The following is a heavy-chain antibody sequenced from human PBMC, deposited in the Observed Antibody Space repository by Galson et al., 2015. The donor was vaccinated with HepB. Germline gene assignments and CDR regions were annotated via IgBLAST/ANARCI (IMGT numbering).Heavy chain of an antibody. V-gene: IGHV3-11*06. CDR3: ARVAHSDYGDHAHFDS. CDR2: ISSSAIYA. CDR1: GFTFSDYY. Sequence: SLRLSCAASGFTFSDYYMSWIRQAPGKGLEWLSYISSSAIYANYADSVKGRFTISRDNVKNSLFLQMNSLTADDTAVYYCARVAHSDYGDHAHFDSWGQGTLVIVSS. J-gene: IGHJ4*02. D-gene: IGHD4-17*01.